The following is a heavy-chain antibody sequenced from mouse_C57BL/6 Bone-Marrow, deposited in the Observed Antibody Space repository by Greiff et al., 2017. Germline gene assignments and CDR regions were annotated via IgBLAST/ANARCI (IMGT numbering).Heavy chain of an antibody. Sequence: VQLQQSGAELVKPGASVKLSCKASGYTFTSYWMQWVKQRPGQGLEWIGEIDPSDSYTNYNQKFKGKATLTVDQSSSTAYMQLSSLTSEYSAVYYCAREGYYGSSYWYFDVWGTGTTVTVSS. CDR3: AREGYYGSSYWYFDV. CDR2: IDPSDSYT. CDR1: GYTFTSYW. D-gene: IGHD1-1*01. V-gene: IGHV1-50*01. J-gene: IGHJ1*03.